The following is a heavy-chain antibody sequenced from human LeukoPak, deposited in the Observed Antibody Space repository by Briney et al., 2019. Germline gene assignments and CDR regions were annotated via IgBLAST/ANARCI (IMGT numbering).Heavy chain of an antibody. J-gene: IGHJ3*02. CDR3: ARMSGNAFDI. CDR1: GYSISSGCY. CDR2: VYRSGTT. D-gene: IGHD6-25*01. V-gene: IGHV4-38-2*01. Sequence: PSETLSLTCAVSGYSISSGCYWGWIRQPPGKGLEWIGSVYRSGTTYYNPSLKSRVTISMDTSTNQFSLKLSSVTAADTAVYYCARMSGNAFDIWGQGTMVTVSS.